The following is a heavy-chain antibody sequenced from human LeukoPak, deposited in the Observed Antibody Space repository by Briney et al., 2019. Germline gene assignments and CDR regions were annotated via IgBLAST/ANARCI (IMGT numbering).Heavy chain of an antibody. CDR3: AKVYDSSGSYFDY. CDR2: ISSSSSYI. Sequence: PGGSLRLSCAASGFTFSSYSMNWVRQAPGKGLEWVSSISSSSSYIYYADSVKGRFTISRDNSKNTLYLQMNSLRAEDTAVYYCAKVYDSSGSYFDYWGQGTLVTVSS. V-gene: IGHV3-21*04. CDR1: GFTFSSYS. J-gene: IGHJ4*02. D-gene: IGHD3-22*01.